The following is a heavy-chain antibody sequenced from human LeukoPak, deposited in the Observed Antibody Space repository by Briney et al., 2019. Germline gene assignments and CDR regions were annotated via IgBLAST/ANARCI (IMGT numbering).Heavy chain of an antibody. CDR2: IIPIFGTA. V-gene: IGHV1-69*01. CDR1: GGTFSSYA. J-gene: IGHJ6*03. Sequence: SVKVSCKASGGTFSSYAISWVRQAPGRGLEWMGGIIPIFGTANYAQKFQGRVTITADESTSTAYMELSSLRSEDTAVYYCTIAARPPYYYYMDVWGKGTTVTVSS. CDR3: TIAARPPYYYYMDV. D-gene: IGHD6-6*01.